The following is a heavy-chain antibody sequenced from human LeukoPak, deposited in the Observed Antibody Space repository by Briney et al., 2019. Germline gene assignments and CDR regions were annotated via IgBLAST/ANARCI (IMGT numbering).Heavy chain of an antibody. CDR1: GFTFSTYA. V-gene: IGHV3-23*01. CDR2: LSSSGGGT. CDR3: AKPNTPLIVVLTAAFDF. Sequence: GGSLRLSCAASGFTFSTYAMSWVRQAPGKGLEWVSALSSSGGGTYYADSVKGRFTISRDNSRNTLYLQMNSLRAEDTAVYYCAKPNTPLIVVLTAAFDFWGQGALVTVSS. J-gene: IGHJ4*02. D-gene: IGHD2-21*02.